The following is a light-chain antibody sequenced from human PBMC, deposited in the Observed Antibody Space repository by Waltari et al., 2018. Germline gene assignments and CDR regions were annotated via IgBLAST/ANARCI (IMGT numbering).Light chain of an antibody. V-gene: IGLV2-14*01. J-gene: IGLJ1*01. CDR1: ISDIGRYNF. CDR2: EVS. Sequence: QSALTQPASVSGPPGQSIAISCTGSISDIGRYNFVSWYQHHPGTAPKLIIYEVSKRPSWVSLRFSGSKSGSTASLTISGLQAEDETTYYCCSYTSTSTYVFGNGTKVAVL. CDR3: CSYTSTSTYV.